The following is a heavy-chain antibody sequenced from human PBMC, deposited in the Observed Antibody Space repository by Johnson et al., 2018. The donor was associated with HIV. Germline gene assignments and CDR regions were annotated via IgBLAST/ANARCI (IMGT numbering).Heavy chain of an antibody. V-gene: IGHV3-23*04. CDR2: IIGSGDST. CDR3: AKVLYSSSSDAFDI. Sequence: VQLVESGGGLVQPGGSLRLSCAASGFTFSTYAMAWVRQAPGKGLEWVSTIIGSGDSTSYADSVWGRFTISRDNSKNTLYLQMNSLRAEDTAVYYCAKVLYSSSSDAFDIWGQGTMVTVSS. CDR1: GFTFSTYA. J-gene: IGHJ3*02. D-gene: IGHD6-6*01.